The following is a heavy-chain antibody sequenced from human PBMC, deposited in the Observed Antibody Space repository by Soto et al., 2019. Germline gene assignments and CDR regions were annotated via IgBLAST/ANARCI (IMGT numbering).Heavy chain of an antibody. D-gene: IGHD4-17*01. V-gene: IGHV3-30-3*01. CDR3: TRDMDYGDRAFGDY. CDR1: GFTFSSFW. Sequence: XGCLRVRCAASGFTFSSFWLYWVRQAPGKGLEWVAVISYDGSKKYYADYVKGRFTISRDNSKNTLYLQMNGLRTEDTAVYYCTRDMDYGDRAFGDYWGQGTLVTVSS. CDR2: ISYDGSKK. J-gene: IGHJ4*02.